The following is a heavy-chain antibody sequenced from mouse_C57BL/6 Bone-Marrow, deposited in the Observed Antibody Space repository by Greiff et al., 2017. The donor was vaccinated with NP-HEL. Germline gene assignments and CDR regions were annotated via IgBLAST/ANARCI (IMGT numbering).Heavy chain of an antibody. D-gene: IGHD4-1*01. V-gene: IGHV3-8*01. CDR2: ISYSGST. CDR1: GYSITSAY. CDR3: TRSNWDRYWYAMDD. J-gene: IGHJ4*01. Sequence: EVKVVESGPGLAKPSQTLSLTCSVTGYSITSAYWNWIRKFPGNKLEYMGYISYSGSTYYNPALKSRISITRDTSKNQYYLQLNSVTTEDTATYYCTRSNWDRYWYAMDDWGQGPAVTVST.